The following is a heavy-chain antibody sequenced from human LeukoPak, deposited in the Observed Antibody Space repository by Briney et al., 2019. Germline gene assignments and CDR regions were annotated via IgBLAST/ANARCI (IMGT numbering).Heavy chain of an antibody. CDR1: GFTFNTYF. J-gene: IGHJ4*02. V-gene: IGHV3-21*01. D-gene: IGHD3-22*01. CDR2: ISSSSSYI. Sequence: GGSLRLSCATSGFTFNTYFMNWVRQAPGKGLEWVSSISSSSSYIYYADSVKGRFTISRDNAKNSLYLQMNSLRAEDTAVYYCARETRTYYYDSSGYLDYWGQGTLVTVSS. CDR3: ARETRTYYYDSSGYLDY.